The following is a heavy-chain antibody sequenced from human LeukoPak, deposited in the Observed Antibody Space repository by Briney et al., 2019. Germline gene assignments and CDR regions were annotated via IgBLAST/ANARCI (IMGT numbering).Heavy chain of an antibody. J-gene: IGHJ4*02. D-gene: IGHD3-22*01. CDR3: ARDSGSNYYDSSGSRYYFDY. CDR2: ISSSSSYI. Sequence: GGSLRLSCAASGFTFSSYSMNWVRQATGKGLEWVSSISSSSSYIYYADSVKGRFTISRDNTKNSLYLQMNSLRAEDTAVYYCARDSGSNYYDSSGSRYYFDYWGQGTLVTVSS. V-gene: IGHV3-21*01. CDR1: GFTFSSYS.